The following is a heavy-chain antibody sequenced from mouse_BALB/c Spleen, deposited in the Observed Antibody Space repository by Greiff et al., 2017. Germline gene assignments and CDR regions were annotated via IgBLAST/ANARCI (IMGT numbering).Heavy chain of an antibody. V-gene: IGHV1S56*01. J-gene: IGHJ2*01. CDR1: GYTFTSYY. CDR3: ARGGRYDDYFDY. Sequence: VQLQQSGPELVKPGASVKMSCKASGYTFTSYYIHWVKQRPGQGLEWIGWIYPGDGSTKYNEKFKGKTTLTADKSSSTAYMHLSSLTSEDSAVYYCARGGRYDDYFDYWGQGTTLTVSS. D-gene: IGHD2-14*01. CDR2: IYPGDGST.